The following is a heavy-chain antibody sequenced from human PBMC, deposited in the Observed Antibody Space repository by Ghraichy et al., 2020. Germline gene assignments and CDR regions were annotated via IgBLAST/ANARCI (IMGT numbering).Heavy chain of an antibody. J-gene: IGHJ6*04. CDR1: GGSFSGYY. V-gene: IGHV4-34*01. CDR2: INHSGNT. D-gene: IGHD2-15*01. Sequence: SETLSLTCAVAGGSFSGYYWTWIRQPPGKGLELLEEINHSGNTNYSPSIKSRVTISVDTSKNQFSLKVTSVTAADTGVYYCARGLGLADRDVGGKGTTVTVSS. CDR3: ARGLGLADRDV.